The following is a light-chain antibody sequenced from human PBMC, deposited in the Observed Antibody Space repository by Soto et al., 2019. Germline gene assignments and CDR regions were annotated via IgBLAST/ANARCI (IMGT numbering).Light chain of an antibody. CDR1: QTVNSDY. CDR3: KQYGSSGT. V-gene: IGKV3-20*01. Sequence: IVLTQSPGTLSLSPGETATLSCRASQTVNSDYLAWFQQRPGQAPRLLIFATSRRATDIPDRFSGSGSGTDFTLAIRRLEPEDFAVYYCKQYGSSGTFGQGTKVDIK. J-gene: IGKJ1*01. CDR2: ATS.